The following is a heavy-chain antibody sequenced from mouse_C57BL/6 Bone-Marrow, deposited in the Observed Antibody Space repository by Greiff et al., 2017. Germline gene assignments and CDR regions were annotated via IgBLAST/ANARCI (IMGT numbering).Heavy chain of an antibody. CDR3: ARLCTTVVAHWYFDV. Sequence: VKLQQSGAELVRPGTSVKVSCKASGYAFTDYLIEWVKQRPGQGLEWIGVINPGSGGTNYNEKFKGKATLTADKSSSTAYMQLSSLTSEDSAVYFCARLCTTVVAHWYFDVWGTGTTVTVSS. CDR1: GYAFTDYL. J-gene: IGHJ1*03. D-gene: IGHD1-1*01. CDR2: INPGSGGT. V-gene: IGHV1-54*01.